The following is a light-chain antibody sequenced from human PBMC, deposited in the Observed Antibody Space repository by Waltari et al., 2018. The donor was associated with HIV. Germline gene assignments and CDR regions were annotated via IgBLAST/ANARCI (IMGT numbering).Light chain of an antibody. CDR1: QSVGSN. CDR2: DDR. CDR3: QVWDSSSVHWV. Sequence: VMTQSPATLSVSPGERATLSCRASQSVGSNLAWYQQKSGQAPVVVVYDDRDRPSGIPERFSGSNSGNTATLTISGVEVGDEADYYCQVWDSSSVHWVFGGGTKLTV. V-gene: IGLV3-21*02. J-gene: IGLJ3*02.